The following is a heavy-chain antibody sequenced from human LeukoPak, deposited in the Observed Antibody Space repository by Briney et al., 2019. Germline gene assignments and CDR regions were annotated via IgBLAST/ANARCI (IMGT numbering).Heavy chain of an antibody. Sequence: SETLSLTCTVSGGSVSSGSYYWSWIRQPPGKGLEWIGYICYSGSTNYNPSLKSRVTISVDTSKNQFSLKLSSVTAADTAVYYCARVTYSSGWPLFDYWGQGTLVTVSS. V-gene: IGHV4-61*01. D-gene: IGHD6-19*01. CDR1: GGSVSSGSYY. CDR2: ICYSGST. J-gene: IGHJ4*02. CDR3: ARVTYSSGWPLFDY.